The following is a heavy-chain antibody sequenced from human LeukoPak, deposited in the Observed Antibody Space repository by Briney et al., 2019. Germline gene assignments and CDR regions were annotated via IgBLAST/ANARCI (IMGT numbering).Heavy chain of an antibody. V-gene: IGHV4-59*08. J-gene: IGHJ3*02. CDR2: IYYSGGT. CDR3: ARHVTISGPYDASDI. D-gene: IGHD5-24*01. CDR1: GDSISSYY. Sequence: SETLSLTCTVSGDSISSYYWSWIRRPPGKGLEWIGYIYYSGGTDYNPSLKSRVTISVDTSKNQFSLKLRSVTAADTAVYYCARHVTISGPYDASDIWGQGTMVTVSS.